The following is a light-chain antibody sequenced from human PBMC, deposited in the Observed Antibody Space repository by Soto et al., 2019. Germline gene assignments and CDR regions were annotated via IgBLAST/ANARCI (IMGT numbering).Light chain of an antibody. CDR3: QQYNNWPPIT. V-gene: IGKV3-15*01. J-gene: IGKJ5*01. CDR1: EGVSSN. CDR2: GAS. Sequence: VMTQSPATLSVSPGERATLSCRASEGVSSNLAWYQHEPGQAPRLLIYGASTRATGVPARFSGSGSGTEFTLTISSLQSEDFAVYYCQQYNNWPPITFGQGTRLEIK.